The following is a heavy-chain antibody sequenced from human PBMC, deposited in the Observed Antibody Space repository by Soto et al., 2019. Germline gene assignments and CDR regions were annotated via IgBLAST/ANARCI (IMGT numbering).Heavy chain of an antibody. CDR2: INPNNGGT. V-gene: IGHV1-2*02. J-gene: IGHJ3*02. CDR3: AKVRPGYNWDAFDS. CDR1: GYTFRGHY. D-gene: IGHD5-12*01. Sequence: AXVPLSCATVGYTFRGHYMHWVRQAHGQGLEWMGWINPNNGGTNYTQKFQGRVTMTRDTSINTAYMELSSLRSDDTAVYYCAKVRPGYNWDAFDSWGQGTRVTVS.